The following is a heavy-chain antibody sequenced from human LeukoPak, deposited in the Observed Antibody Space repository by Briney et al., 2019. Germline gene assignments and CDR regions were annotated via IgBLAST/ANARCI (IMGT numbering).Heavy chain of an antibody. CDR3: ARGSRYDYVWGSYREHNFDY. Sequence: SETLSLTCAVYGGSFSGYYWSWIRQPPGKGLEWIGEINHSGSTNYNPSLKSRVTISVDTSKNQFSLKLSSVTAADTAVYYCARGSRYDYVWGSYREHNFDYWGQGTLVTVSS. J-gene: IGHJ4*02. CDR2: INHSGST. D-gene: IGHD3-16*02. CDR1: GGSFSGYY. V-gene: IGHV4-34*01.